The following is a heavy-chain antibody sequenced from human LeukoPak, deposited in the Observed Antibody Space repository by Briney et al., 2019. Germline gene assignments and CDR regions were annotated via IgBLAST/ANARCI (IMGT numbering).Heavy chain of an antibody. V-gene: IGHV1-8*01. CDR1: GYTFTSYD. CDR2: MNPNSGNT. Sequence: ASVKVSCKASGYTFTSYDINWVRQATGQGLEWMGWMNPNSGNTGYAQKFQGRVTMTRNTSISTAYMELSSLRSEDTAVYYCARVSSWYGYYYGMDVWGQGTTVTVSS. J-gene: IGHJ6*02. CDR3: ARVSSWYGYYYGMDV. D-gene: IGHD6-13*01.